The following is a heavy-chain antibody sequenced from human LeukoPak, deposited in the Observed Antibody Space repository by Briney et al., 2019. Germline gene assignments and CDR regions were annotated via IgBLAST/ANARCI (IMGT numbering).Heavy chain of an antibody. D-gene: IGHD3-22*01. CDR3: ARESKSYDGSGYHHDY. CDR1: GGSISSYY. Sequence: PSETLSLTCTVSGGSISSYYWSWIRQPPGKGLEWIGYIYYSGSTNYNPSLKSRVTISVDTSKNQFSLKLTSVTAADTAVYYCARESKSYDGSGYHHDYWGQGTLVTVSS. J-gene: IGHJ4*02. CDR2: IYYSGST. V-gene: IGHV4-59*12.